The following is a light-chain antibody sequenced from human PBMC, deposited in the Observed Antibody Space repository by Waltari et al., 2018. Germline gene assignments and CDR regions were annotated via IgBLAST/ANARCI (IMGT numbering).Light chain of an antibody. CDR1: QGIGNN. Sequence: EIVLTQSPDFQSVSPKEQVTITCRASQGIGNNLHWYQQKPDQSPKLLIKYASQSVSGVPSRFSGSGSGTEFTLTISSLAVEDVATYNCHQSSSFSWTFGQGTKVEIK. J-gene: IGKJ1*01. V-gene: IGKV6-21*01. CDR2: YAS. CDR3: HQSSSFSWT.